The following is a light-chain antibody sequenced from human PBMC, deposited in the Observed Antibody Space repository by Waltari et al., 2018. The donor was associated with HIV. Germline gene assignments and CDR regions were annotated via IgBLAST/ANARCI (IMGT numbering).Light chain of an antibody. CDR1: QSVSSSY. J-gene: IGKJ5*01. CDR2: CAS. V-gene: IGKV3-20*01. Sequence: EIVMTQSPGTRALSPGERATLSCRGRQSVSSSYLAWYQQKPGQAPRLLIYCASSRATGIPNRFSGSGSGTAFTLPIIRLEPEDFAVYYCQQYGRSPRGTFGQGTRLEIK. CDR3: QQYGRSPRGT.